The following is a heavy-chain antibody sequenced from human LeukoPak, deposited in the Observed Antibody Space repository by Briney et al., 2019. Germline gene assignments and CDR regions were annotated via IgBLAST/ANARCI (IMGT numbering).Heavy chain of an antibody. Sequence: GASVKVSCKASGGTFSSYAISWVRQAPGQGLEWMGGIIPIFGTANYAQKFQGRVTITTDESTSTAYMELSSLRSEDTAVYYCARGSGGLDAFDIWGQGTMVTVSS. D-gene: IGHD2-15*01. CDR2: IIPIFGTA. CDR3: ARGSGGLDAFDI. CDR1: GGTFSSYA. V-gene: IGHV1-69*05. J-gene: IGHJ3*02.